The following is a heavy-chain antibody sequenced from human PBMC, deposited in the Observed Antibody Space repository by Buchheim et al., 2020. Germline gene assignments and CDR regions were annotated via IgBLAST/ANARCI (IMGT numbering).Heavy chain of an antibody. CDR2: INHSGST. J-gene: IGHJ6*03. V-gene: IGHV4-34*01. CDR1: GGSFSGYY. D-gene: IGHD2-2*01. CDR3: ARVGRGCSSTSCRYYYYYYYMDV. Sequence: QVQLQQWGAGLLKPSETLSLTCAVYGGSFSGYYWSWIRQPPGKGLEWIGEINHSGSTNYNPSLKSRVTISVNQSKNQFSLTRSSVNAADTAVYYCARVGRGCSSTSCRYYYYYYYMDVWGKGTT.